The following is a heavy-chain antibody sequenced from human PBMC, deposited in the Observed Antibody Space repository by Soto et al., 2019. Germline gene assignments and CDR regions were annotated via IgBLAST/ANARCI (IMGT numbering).Heavy chain of an antibody. Sequence: PGGSLRLSCAASGFTFSSYGMHWVRQAPGKRLEWVAVIWYDGSNKYYADSVKGQFTISRDNSKNTLYLQMNSLRADDTAVYYCARGNSGSYYVPPYSYWGQGTLVTVSS. J-gene: IGHJ4*02. CDR1: GFTFSSYG. D-gene: IGHD1-26*01. V-gene: IGHV3-33*01. CDR2: IWYDGSNK. CDR3: ARGNSGSYYVPPYSY.